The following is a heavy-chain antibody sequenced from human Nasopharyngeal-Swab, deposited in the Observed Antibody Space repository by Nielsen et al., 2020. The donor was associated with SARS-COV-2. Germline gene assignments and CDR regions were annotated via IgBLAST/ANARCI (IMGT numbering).Heavy chain of an antibody. V-gene: IGHV4-31*03. D-gene: IGHD3-16*02. CDR1: GGSISSGGYY. Sequence: SETLSLTCTVSGGSISSGGYYWSWIRQHPGKGLEWIGYIYYSGSTYYNPSLKSRVTISVDTSKNQFSLKLSSVTAADTAVYYCARDQPMITFGGVIQGYYYGMDVWGQGTTVTVSS. CDR2: IYYSGST. J-gene: IGHJ6*02. CDR3: ARDQPMITFGGVIQGYYYGMDV.